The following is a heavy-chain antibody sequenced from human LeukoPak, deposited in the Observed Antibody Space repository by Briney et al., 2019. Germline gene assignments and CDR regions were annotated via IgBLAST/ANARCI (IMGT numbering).Heavy chain of an antibody. CDR2: INSDGSST. CDR1: GFTFSSYW. V-gene: IGHV3-74*01. Sequence: SGGSLRLSCAASGFTFSSYWMHWVRQAPGKGLVWVSRINSDGSSTCYADSVKGRFTISRDNAKNTLYLQMNSLRAEDTAVYYCARGGTYYYESSGLEWFDHWGQGTLVTVSS. J-gene: IGHJ5*02. D-gene: IGHD3-22*01. CDR3: ARGGTYYYESSGLEWFDH.